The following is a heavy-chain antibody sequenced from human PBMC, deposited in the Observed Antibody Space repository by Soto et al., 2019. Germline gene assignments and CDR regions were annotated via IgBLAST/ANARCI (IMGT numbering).Heavy chain of an antibody. D-gene: IGHD4-17*01. CDR1: GFTFSSYG. CDR3: ARASMTTVVYFDY. V-gene: IGHV3-33*01. Sequence: QVQLVESGGGVVQPGRSLRLSCAASGFTFSSYGMHWVRQAPGKGLEWVAVIWYDGSNKYYADSVKGRFTISRDNSKNTLYLQMNSLRAEDKAVYYCARASMTTVVYFDYWGQGTLVTVSS. J-gene: IGHJ4*02. CDR2: IWYDGSNK.